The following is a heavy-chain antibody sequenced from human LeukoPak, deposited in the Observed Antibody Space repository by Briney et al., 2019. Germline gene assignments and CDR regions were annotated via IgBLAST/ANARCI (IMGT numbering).Heavy chain of an antibody. Sequence: PGGSLRLSCAASGFTFSDFAMSWVRQAPGKGLEWVSSVSGSGDIPYYADSVKGRFTISRDISENTLYLQMNSLRADDTAAYYCAKDQWDSVRGVLHDWGQGTLSPSPQ. J-gene: IGHJ4*02. CDR3: AKDQWDSVRGVLHD. CDR1: GFTFSDFA. CDR2: VSGSGDIP. D-gene: IGHD3-10*01. V-gene: IGHV3-23*01.